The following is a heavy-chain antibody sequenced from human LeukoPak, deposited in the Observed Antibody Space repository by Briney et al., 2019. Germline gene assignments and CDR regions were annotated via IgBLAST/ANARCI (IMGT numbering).Heavy chain of an antibody. V-gene: IGHV4-39*07. CDR2: IYYSGST. D-gene: IGHD2-15*01. J-gene: IGHJ3*02. CDR1: GGSISSSSYY. Sequence: PSETLSLTCTVSGGSISSSSYYWGWIRQPPGKGLEWIGSIYYSGSTYYNPSLKSRVTISVDTSKNQFSLKLSSVTAADTAVYYCARDQQIVVVVAARAFDIWGQGTMVTVSS. CDR3: ARDQQIVVVVAARAFDI.